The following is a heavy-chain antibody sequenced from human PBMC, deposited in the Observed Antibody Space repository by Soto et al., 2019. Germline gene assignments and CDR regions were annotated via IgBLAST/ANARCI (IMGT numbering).Heavy chain of an antibody. D-gene: IGHD2-2*01. CDR2: IYSGGST. CDR1: GFTVSSNY. J-gene: IGHJ6*03. Sequence: EVQLVESGGGLVQPGGSLRLSCAASGFTVSSNYMSWVRQAPGKGLEWVSVIYSGGSTYYADSVKGRFTISRDNSKNTRYLQMNSLRAEDTAVYYCARCVPAATYDYYYYMDVWGKGTTVTVSS. V-gene: IGHV3-66*01. CDR3: ARCVPAATYDYYYYMDV.